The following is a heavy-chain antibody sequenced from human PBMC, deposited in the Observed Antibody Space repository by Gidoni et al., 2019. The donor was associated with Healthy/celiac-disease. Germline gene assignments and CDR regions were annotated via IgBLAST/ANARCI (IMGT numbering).Heavy chain of an antibody. V-gene: IGHV3-7*03. D-gene: IGHD6-19*01. CDR3: ARDQAVAEYYYGMDV. J-gene: IGHJ6*02. CDR1: GFTFRSYW. Sequence: EVQLVESGGGLVQPGGSLRLSCAASGFTFRSYWMSWVRQAPGKGLEWVANIKQDGSEKYYVDSVKGRFTISRDNAKNSLYLQMNSLRAEDTAVYYCARDQAVAEYYYGMDVWGQGTTVTVSS. CDR2: IKQDGSEK.